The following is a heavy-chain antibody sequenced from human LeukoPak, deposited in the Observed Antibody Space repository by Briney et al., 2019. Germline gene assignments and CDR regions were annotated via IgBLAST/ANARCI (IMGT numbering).Heavy chain of an antibody. V-gene: IGHV1-69*05. CDR2: IIPIFGTA. CDR1: GGTFRSYA. J-gene: IGHJ4*02. Sequence: SVKVSCKASGGTFRSYAISWVRQAPGQGLEWMGGIIPIFGTANYAQKFQGRVTITTDESTSTAYMELSSLRSEDTAVYYCARTPEGDILTYFDYWGQGTLVTVSS. D-gene: IGHD3-9*01. CDR3: ARTPEGDILTYFDY.